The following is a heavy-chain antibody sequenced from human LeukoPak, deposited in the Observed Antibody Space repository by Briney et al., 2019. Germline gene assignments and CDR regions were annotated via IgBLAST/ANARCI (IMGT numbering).Heavy chain of an antibody. CDR1: GFTVSSNY. Sequence: GGSLSLSCAASGFTVSSNYMSWVRQAPGKGLEWVSVIYSGGSTYYADSVKGRFTISRDNSKNTLYLQMNSLRAEDTAVYYCARGYTYGPYYFDCWGQGTLVTVSS. J-gene: IGHJ4*02. CDR3: ARGYTYGPYYFDC. V-gene: IGHV3-53*01. D-gene: IGHD5-18*01. CDR2: IYSGGST.